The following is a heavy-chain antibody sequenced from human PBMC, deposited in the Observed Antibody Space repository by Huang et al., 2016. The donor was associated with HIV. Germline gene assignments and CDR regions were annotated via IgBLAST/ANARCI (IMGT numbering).Heavy chain of an antibody. Sequence: QQQLQQWGAGLLKPSETLSLTCAVYGGSFTNYYWGWIRQPPGKGLEWIGAINNGGSTQYSPALKSRVTISLDTSNTPVSLKLTSVSAADTAVYSCDRGPRYVSADWYARLRNYWFFDLWGRGSLVSVSS. CDR1: GGSFTNYY. CDR2: INNGGST. J-gene: IGHJ2*01. CDR3: DRGPRYVSADWYARLRNYWFFDL. V-gene: IGHV4-34*01. D-gene: IGHD3-9*01.